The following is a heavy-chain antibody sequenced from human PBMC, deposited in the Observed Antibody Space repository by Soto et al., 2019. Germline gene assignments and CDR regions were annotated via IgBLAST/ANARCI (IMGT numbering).Heavy chain of an antibody. CDR3: ARVPIAYSSSWYSPPSFYYGMDV. J-gene: IGHJ6*02. D-gene: IGHD6-13*01. CDR2: TYYRSKWYN. CDR1: GDSVSSNSAA. V-gene: IGHV6-1*01. Sequence: SQTLSLTCAISGDSVSSNSAAWNWIRQSPSRGLEWLGRTYYRSKWYNDYAVSVKSRITINPDTSKNQFSLQLNSVTPEDTAVYYCARVPIAYSSSWYSPPSFYYGMDVWGQGTTVTVSS.